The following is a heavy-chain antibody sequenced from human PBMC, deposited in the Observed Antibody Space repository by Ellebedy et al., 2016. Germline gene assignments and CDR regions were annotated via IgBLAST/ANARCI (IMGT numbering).Heavy chain of an antibody. CDR3: ARTAGYDILTGPLGGAFDI. J-gene: IGHJ3*02. CDR2: IIPIFGTA. CDR1: GGTFSSYA. D-gene: IGHD3-9*01. V-gene: IGHV1-69*13. Sequence: SVKVSCXASGGTFSSYAISWVRQAPGQGLEWMGGIIPIFGTANYAQKFQGRVTITADESTSTAYMELSSLRSEDTAVYYCARTAGYDILTGPLGGAFDIWGQGTMVTVSS.